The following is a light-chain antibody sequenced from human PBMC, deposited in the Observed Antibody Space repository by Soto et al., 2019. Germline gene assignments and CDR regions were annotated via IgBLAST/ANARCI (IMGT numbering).Light chain of an antibody. CDR3: QQANSYWT. V-gene: IGKV1-39*01. CDR1: QSISTY. J-gene: IGKJ1*01. Sequence: DIQMTQSPSSLSASVGNRVTITCRASQSISTYLNWYQKKPGKAPNLLIYDASRLQSGVQSRFSGSGGGTDFTLTISRLQPEDFATYYCQQANSYWTFGQGTKVDIK. CDR2: DAS.